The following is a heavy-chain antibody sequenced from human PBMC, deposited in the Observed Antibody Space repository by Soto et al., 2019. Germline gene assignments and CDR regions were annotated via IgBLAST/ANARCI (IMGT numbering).Heavy chain of an antibody. Sequence: QVHLVQSGAEVRMPGASVKVSCKASGYTFTDYFMHWVRQAPGQGLEWMGIINPRSGDTGYAQKFQGRVIMTTDPSTSTVYMELSGLTSADTAIYCCARRDCYNSNCFSNWFDPWGQGTLVTVSS. D-gene: IGHD6-13*01. V-gene: IGHV1-46*03. CDR3: ARRDCYNSNCFSNWFDP. CDR2: INPRSGDT. J-gene: IGHJ5*02. CDR1: GYTFTDYF.